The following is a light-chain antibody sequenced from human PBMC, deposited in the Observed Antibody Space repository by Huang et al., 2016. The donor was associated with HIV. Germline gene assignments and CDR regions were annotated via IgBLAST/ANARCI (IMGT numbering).Light chain of an antibody. V-gene: IGKV3-20*01. Sequence: EIMLTQSPGTLSLSPGERTTLSCRASQSVSSNYLAWYQQKPGQAPRLLIYGASSRATGIPDRFRGRGSGTDFTLTISRLEPEDFAVYFCQQYVTSPWTFGQGTKVEIK. CDR3: QQYVTSPWT. J-gene: IGKJ1*01. CDR1: QSVSSNY. CDR2: GAS.